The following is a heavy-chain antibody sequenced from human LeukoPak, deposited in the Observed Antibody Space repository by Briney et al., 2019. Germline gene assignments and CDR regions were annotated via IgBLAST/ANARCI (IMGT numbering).Heavy chain of an antibody. J-gene: IGHJ6*03. CDR1: GGSISNYY. CDR2: IYTSGST. D-gene: IGHD4-17*01. V-gene: IGHV4-4*09. Sequence: SEILLFTSTAAGGSISNYYWSWIRPPPGKVQELIDYIYTSGSTNYNPSLKSRVTISIDTSKNQFSLKLSSVTAADTAVYYCARHGTTVTTRFQDYYYMDVWGKGTTVTVSS. CDR3: ARHGTTVTTRFQDYYYMDV.